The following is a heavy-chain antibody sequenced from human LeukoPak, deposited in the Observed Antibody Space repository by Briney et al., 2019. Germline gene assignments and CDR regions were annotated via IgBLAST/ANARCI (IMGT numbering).Heavy chain of an antibody. D-gene: IGHD6-19*01. CDR1: GGSISSYY. V-gene: IGHV4-59*01. Sequence: SESLSLTCTVSGGSISSYYWSWIRQPPGKGLGWVGYIYYSGRTNYNTSLKSRVTISVHTSKNQSSLKLSSVTAAETAVYYCARLPSGLGYFDYWGQGTLVTVSS. J-gene: IGHJ4*02. CDR2: IYYSGRT. CDR3: ARLPSGLGYFDY.